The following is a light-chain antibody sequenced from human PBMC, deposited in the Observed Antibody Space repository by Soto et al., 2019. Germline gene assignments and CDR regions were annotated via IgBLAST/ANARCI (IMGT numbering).Light chain of an antibody. CDR2: GAS. J-gene: IGKJ5*01. V-gene: IGKV3-15*01. Sequence: EIVMTQSPATLSVSPGERATLSSRASQSVSSNLAWYQQKPGQAPRLLIYGASTRATGIPARFSCSGFGTEFTLTIGILQSEDFAVYYCKPYNNWAVTFGQGTRLEIK. CDR3: KPYNNWAVT. CDR1: QSVSSN.